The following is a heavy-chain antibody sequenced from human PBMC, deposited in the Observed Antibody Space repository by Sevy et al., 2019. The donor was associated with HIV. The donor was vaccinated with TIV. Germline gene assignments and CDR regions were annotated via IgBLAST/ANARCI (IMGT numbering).Heavy chain of an antibody. CDR1: GFTFRTSG. J-gene: IGHJ4*02. D-gene: IGHD3-10*01. CDR2: ISYDEAHK. CDR3: AKDYSAGITMVRGAYRARGDYFDY. Sequence: GGSLRLSCVTSGFTFRTSGMHWVRQSPGKGLEWVAVISYDEAHKNYADSGKGRFSISKDNSKNTVYLQMSSLRTEDTVVYYCAKDYSAGITMVRGAYRARGDYFDYWGQGTQVTVSS. V-gene: IGHV3-30*18.